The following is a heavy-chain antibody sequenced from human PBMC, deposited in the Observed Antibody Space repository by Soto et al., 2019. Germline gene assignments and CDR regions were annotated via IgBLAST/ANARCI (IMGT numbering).Heavy chain of an antibody. CDR1: GFTFGDYA. CDR3: TYYYDSSGYSNWFDP. D-gene: IGHD3-22*01. CDR2: IRSKAYGGTK. V-gene: IGHV3-49*03. Sequence: QTGGSLRLSCTASGFTFGDYAMSWFRRAPGKGLEWVGFIRSKAYGGTKEYAASVKGRFTISRDDSKSIAYLQMNSLKTEDTAVYYCTYYYDSSGYSNWFDPWGQGTLVTVSS. J-gene: IGHJ5*02.